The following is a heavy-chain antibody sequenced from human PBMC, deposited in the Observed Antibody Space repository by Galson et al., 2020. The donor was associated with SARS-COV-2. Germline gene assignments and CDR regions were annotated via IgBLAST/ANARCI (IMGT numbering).Heavy chain of an antibody. CDR1: GFTFSSYA. Sequence: GGSLRLSCAASGFTFSSYAMSWVRQAPGKGLEWVSAISGSGGSTYYADSVKGRFTISRDNSKNTLYLQMNSLRAEDTAVYYCAKDNSGHYWFGEKPHFDYWGQGTLVIVSS. J-gene: IGHJ4*02. V-gene: IGHV3-23*01. CDR2: ISGSGGST. CDR3: AKDNSGHYWFGEKPHFDY. D-gene: IGHD3-10*01.